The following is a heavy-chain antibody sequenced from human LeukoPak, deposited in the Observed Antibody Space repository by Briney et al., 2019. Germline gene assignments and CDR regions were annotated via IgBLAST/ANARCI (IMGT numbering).Heavy chain of an antibody. CDR3: ARAYIAAAGTLARFSWFDP. Sequence: SETLSLTCAVYGGSFSGYCWSWIRQPPGKGLEWIGEINHSGSTNYNPSLKSRVTISVDTSKNQFSLKLSSVTAADTAVYYCARAYIAAAGTLARFSWFDPWGQGTLVTVSS. J-gene: IGHJ5*02. V-gene: IGHV4-34*01. CDR1: GGSFSGYC. CDR2: INHSGST. D-gene: IGHD6-13*01.